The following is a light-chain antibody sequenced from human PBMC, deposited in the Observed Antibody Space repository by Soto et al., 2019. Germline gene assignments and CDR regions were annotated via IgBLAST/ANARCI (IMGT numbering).Light chain of an antibody. CDR2: EDT. CDR3: QSYDGSNPDVV. Sequence: NFMLTQPHSVSESPGKTVTISATGTSGSIATNYVQWYQQRPGSAPTTVIYEDTKRPSGVPERFSGSIDSSSNSASLTISGLKTEDEADYYCQSYDGSNPDVVFGGGTKLTVL. V-gene: IGLV6-57*02. CDR1: SGSIATNY. J-gene: IGLJ2*01.